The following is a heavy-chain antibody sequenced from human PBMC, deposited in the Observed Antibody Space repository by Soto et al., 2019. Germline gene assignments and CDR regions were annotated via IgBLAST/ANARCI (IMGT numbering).Heavy chain of an antibody. V-gene: IGHV3-30-3*01. CDR1: GFTFSSYA. D-gene: IGHD4-4*01. J-gene: IGHJ2*01. Sequence: QVQLVESGGGVVQPGRSLRLSCAASGFTFSSYAMHWVRQAPGKGLEWVAVISYDGSNKYYADSVKGRFTISRDNSKKTLYLKMNSLRAEDTAVYYCARPMWRDDYNWGYFDLWGRGTLVTVSS. CDR2: ISYDGSNK. CDR3: ARPMWRDDYNWGYFDL.